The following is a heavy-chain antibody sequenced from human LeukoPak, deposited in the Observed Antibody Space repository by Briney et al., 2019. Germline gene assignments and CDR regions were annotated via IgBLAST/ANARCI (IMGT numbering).Heavy chain of an antibody. V-gene: IGHV4-59*01. CDR2: IYYSGRT. CDR3: ARLVVAAAHFDY. Sequence: SETLSLTCTVSVGSISSCYGSWIRQPPGKGLEWIGYIYYSGRTNSDPSLKSRVTISVETSKNQISLKLSSVTAADTAVYYCARLVVAAAHFDYWGQGALVTVSS. D-gene: IGHD2-15*01. J-gene: IGHJ4*02. CDR1: VGSISSCY.